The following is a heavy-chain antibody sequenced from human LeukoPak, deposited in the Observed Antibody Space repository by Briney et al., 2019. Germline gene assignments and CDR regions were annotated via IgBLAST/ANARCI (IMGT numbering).Heavy chain of an antibody. Sequence: PGGSLRLSCAASGFTFSSYAMSWVRQAPGKGLEWVSAISGSGGSTYYADSVKGRFTISRDNSKNTLYLQMNSLRAEDTAVYYCAPTVDFWSGYWEYFQHWGQGTLVTVSS. D-gene: IGHD3-3*01. CDR1: GFTFSSYA. V-gene: IGHV3-23*01. CDR2: ISGSGGST. CDR3: APTVDFWSGYWEYFQH. J-gene: IGHJ1*01.